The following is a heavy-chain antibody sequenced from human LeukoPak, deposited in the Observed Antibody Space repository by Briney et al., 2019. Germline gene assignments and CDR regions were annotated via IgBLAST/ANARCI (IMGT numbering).Heavy chain of an antibody. CDR1: GFTVSSNY. Sequence: PGGSLRLSCAASGFTVSSNYMSWVRQAPGKGLEWVSVIYSGGSTYYAGSVKGRFTISRDNSKNTLYLQMNSLRAEDTAVYYCARLSKGRLYGDYDYWGQGTLVTVSS. CDR2: IYSGGST. V-gene: IGHV3-53*01. J-gene: IGHJ4*02. CDR3: ARLSKGRLYGDYDY. D-gene: IGHD4-17*01.